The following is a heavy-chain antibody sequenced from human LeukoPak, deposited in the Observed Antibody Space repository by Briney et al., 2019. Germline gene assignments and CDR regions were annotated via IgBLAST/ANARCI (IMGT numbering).Heavy chain of an antibody. CDR3: ARVSGRFTWYFDL. V-gene: IGHV4-38-2*02. Sequence: PSETLSLTCTVSDYSISSSHYWGWIRQPPGKGLEWFGIIYHSGSTYYNPSLKSRVTISVDTSKNQFSLKLSSVTAADTAVYYCARVSGRFTWYFDLWGRGTLVTVSS. CDR1: DYSISSSHY. CDR2: IYHSGST. J-gene: IGHJ2*01.